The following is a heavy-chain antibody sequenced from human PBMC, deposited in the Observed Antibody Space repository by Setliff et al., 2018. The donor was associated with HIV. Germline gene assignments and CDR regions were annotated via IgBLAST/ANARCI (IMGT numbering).Heavy chain of an antibody. D-gene: IGHD3-9*01. CDR2: VYYNGGT. CDR1: GGSISNYY. CDR3: ARARYGTSFDP. J-gene: IGHJ5*02. Sequence: PSETLSLTCTVSGGSISNYYWSWIRQPPGKGLEWIGAVYYNGGTQYNTSLKSRVTISADTSKNQFPLKLNSVTAADTAVYFCARARYGTSFDPWGQGTLVTVSS. V-gene: IGHV4-59*01.